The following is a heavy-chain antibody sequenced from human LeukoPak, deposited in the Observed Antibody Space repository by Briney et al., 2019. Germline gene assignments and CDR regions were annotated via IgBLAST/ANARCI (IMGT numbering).Heavy chain of an antibody. CDR3: ARGDVDYDAFDI. V-gene: IGHV1-69*04. CDR1: GGTFSSYA. CDR2: IIPILGIA. J-gene: IGHJ3*02. Sequence: SVKVSCKASGGTFSSYAISWVRQAPGQGLEWMGRIIPILGIANYAQKFQGGVTITADKSTSTAYMELSSLRSEDTAVYYCARGDVDYDAFDIWGQGTMVTVSS. D-gene: IGHD5-12*01.